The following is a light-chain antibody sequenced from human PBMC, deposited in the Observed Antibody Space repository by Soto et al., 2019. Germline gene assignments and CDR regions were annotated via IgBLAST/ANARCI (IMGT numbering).Light chain of an antibody. J-gene: IGLJ3*02. CDR2: NNN. CDR3: ATWDDTLNGAV. CDR1: DSNIASHS. Sequence: QSVLTQPPSASGTPGQGVTMSCSGSDSNIASHSVNWYQQLPGTAPQLLMYNNNERPSGVPDRFSGSKSGTSASLAISGLQSEDEADYYCATWDDTLNGAVFGGGTKVTVL. V-gene: IGLV1-44*01.